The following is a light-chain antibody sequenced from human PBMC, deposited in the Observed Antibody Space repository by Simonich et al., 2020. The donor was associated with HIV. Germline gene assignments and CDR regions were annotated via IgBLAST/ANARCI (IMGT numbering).Light chain of an antibody. Sequence: DIVMTQSPDSLAVSLGERVTINSKSSQRVFYSSNNKNYLAWYQHKPGQPPKLLIYWAAARESGVPDRFSGSGSGTDFTLTISSLQVEDVAVYYCQQYYTAPQTFGQGTKLEIK. V-gene: IGKV4-1*01. CDR3: QQYYTAPQT. CDR2: WAA. CDR1: QRVFYSSNNKNY. J-gene: IGKJ2*01.